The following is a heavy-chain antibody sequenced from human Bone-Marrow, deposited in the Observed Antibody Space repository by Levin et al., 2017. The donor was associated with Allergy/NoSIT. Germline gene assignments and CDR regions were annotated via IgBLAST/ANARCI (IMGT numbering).Heavy chain of an antibody. D-gene: IGHD1-26*01. CDR1: GFTFSNFA. V-gene: IGHV3-30*18. CDR2: ISFDGSHE. J-gene: IGHJ4*02. Sequence: GGSLRLSCAASGFTFSNFAMHWVRQAPGKGLEWVALISFDGSHEYYTDSVKGRFTISRDNSQNTLYMQMNSLRTEDTAVYYCAKAQPPWRAPFDHWGQGTLLTVSS. CDR3: AKAQPPWRAPFDH.